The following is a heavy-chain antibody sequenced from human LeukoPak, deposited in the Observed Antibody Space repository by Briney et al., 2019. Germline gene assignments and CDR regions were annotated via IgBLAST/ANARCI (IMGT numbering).Heavy chain of an antibody. CDR2: IWYDGSNK. J-gene: IGHJ4*02. CDR3: ARDPRRTTIRAGWYYFDY. Sequence: PGGSLRLSCAASGFTFSSYGMHWVRQAPGKGLEWVAVIWYDGSNKYYADSVKGRFTISRDNSKNTVYLQMNSLRAEDTAVYYCARDPRRTTIRAGWYYFDYWGQGTLVTVSS. V-gene: IGHV3-33*01. D-gene: IGHD5-12*01. CDR1: GFTFSSYG.